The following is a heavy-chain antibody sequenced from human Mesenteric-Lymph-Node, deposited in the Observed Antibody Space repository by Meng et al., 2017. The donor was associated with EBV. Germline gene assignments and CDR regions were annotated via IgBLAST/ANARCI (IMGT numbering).Heavy chain of an antibody. CDR2: VYYSCIS. CDR3: ATGADYFGWERNYFDF. V-gene: IGHV4-30-4*01. Sequence: HRLRSRAGRAEPSETLSLTSPVSGVSISNGACYWNWLRQTPGKRLQWIGSVYYSCISYFNPSLESRLSIVVDSSKTHFSLKLTSVTAADTAVYYCATGADYFGWERNYFDFWGQGTLVTVSS. CDR1: GVSISNGACY. D-gene: IGHD3-10*01. J-gene: IGHJ4*02.